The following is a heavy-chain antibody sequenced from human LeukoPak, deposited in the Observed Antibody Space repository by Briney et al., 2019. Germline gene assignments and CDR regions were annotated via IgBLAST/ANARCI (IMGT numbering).Heavy chain of an antibody. CDR2: ISGSSRPI. V-gene: IGHV3-48*01. CDR3: ARDYSYGFLN. D-gene: IGHD5-18*01. Sequence: GGSLRLSCAASGFTFSSYSMNWVRQAPGRGLEWVSYISGSSRPIYYADSVKGRFTISRDNAKNSLYLQMNSLRAEDTAVYCCARDYSYGFLNWGQGTLVTVSS. J-gene: IGHJ4*02. CDR1: GFTFSSYS.